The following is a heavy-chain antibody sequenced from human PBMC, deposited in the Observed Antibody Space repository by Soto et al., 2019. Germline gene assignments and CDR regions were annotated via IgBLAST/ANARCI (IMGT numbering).Heavy chain of an antibody. V-gene: IGHV1-3*01. D-gene: IGHD2-15*01. J-gene: IGHJ3*02. Sequence: EASVKVSCKASGYTFTSYAMHWVRQAPGQRLEWMGWINAGNGNTKYSQKFQGRVTITRDTSASTAYMELSSLRSEDTAVYYCARSIVVVVAAPQDAFDIWGQGTMVTVS. CDR2: INAGNGNT. CDR1: GYTFTSYA. CDR3: ARSIVVVVAAPQDAFDI.